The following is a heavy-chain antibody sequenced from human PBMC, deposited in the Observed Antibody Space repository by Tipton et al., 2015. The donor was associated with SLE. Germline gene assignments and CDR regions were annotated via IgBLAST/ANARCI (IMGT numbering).Heavy chain of an antibody. D-gene: IGHD3-22*01. CDR3: ARGPYYYDSSGYFDY. Sequence: QVQLVQSGGGLVTPGGSLRLSCEVSGFTFSDHFMTWIRQAPGKGLEWLSYITGSGSTIFYADSVKGRFTVSRDNARNSLYLQMNSLRVEDTAVYCCARGPYYYDSSGYFDYWGQGTLVTVSS. CDR1: GFTFSDHF. CDR2: ITGSGSTI. J-gene: IGHJ4*02. V-gene: IGHV3-11*04.